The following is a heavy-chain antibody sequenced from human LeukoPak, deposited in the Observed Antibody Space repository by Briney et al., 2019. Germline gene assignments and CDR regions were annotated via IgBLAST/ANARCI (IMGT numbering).Heavy chain of an antibody. CDR1: GGSISSYY. V-gene: IGHV4-59*06. D-gene: IGHD3-10*01. CDR2: IYYSGST. J-gene: IGHJ4*02. Sequence: SETLSLTCTVSGGSISSYYWSWIRQPPGKGLEWIGYIYYSGSTYYNPSLKSRVTISVDTSKNQFSLKLSSVTAADTAVYYCARGFGELYSRGNFDYWGQGTLVTVSS. CDR3: ARGFGELYSRGNFDY.